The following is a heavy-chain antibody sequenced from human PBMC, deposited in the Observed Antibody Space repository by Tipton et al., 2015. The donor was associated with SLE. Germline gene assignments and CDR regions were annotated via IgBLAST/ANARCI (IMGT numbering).Heavy chain of an antibody. V-gene: IGHV1-18*01. Sequence: QVQLVQSGAEVKKPGASVKVSCKASGFTFTSYGISWVRQAPGQGLEWMGWISAYNGNTDYAQKLQGRVTMTTDTSTSTAYMELRSLRSEDTAVYYCASGSSGYWKYYFDYWDQGTLVTVSS. J-gene: IGHJ4*02. D-gene: IGHD3-22*01. CDR2: ISAYNGNT. CDR3: ASGSSGYWKYYFDY. CDR1: GFTFTSYG.